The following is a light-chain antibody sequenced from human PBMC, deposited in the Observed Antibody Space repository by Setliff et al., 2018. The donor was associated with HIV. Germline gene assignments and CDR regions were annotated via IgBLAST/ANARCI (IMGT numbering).Light chain of an antibody. J-gene: IGLJ1*01. CDR3: LLSYGGAYV. CDR2: DTS. Sequence: QAVVTQESSLTVSPGGSVTLTCGSSTGAVTSAHYPYWFQQKPGQAPRTLIYDTSNKHSWTPARFSGSLLGGKAALTLSGAQPEDEAEYYCLLSYGGAYVFGTGTKVTVL. V-gene: IGLV7-46*01. CDR1: TGAVTSAHY.